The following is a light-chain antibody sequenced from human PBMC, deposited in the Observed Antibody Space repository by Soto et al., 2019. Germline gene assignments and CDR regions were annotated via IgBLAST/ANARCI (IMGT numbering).Light chain of an antibody. J-gene: IGLJ1*01. Sequence: QLVLTQPPSASGTPGQRVTISCSGSSSNIGSNAVNWYQQFPGTAPKLLIYTDNQRPSGVPDRFSGSKSGTSASLAISGLQSEDEADYFCAAWDGSLNAYVFGTVTRVTVL. V-gene: IGLV1-44*01. CDR2: TDN. CDR1: SSNIGSNA. CDR3: AAWDGSLNAYV.